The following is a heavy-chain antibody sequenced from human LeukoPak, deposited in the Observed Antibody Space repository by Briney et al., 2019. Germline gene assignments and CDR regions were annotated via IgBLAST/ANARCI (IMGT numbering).Heavy chain of an antibody. CDR3: ARNSRRSRSGGYYYYYSMAV. V-gene: IGHV1-69*05. D-gene: IGHD2/OR15-2a*01. Sequence: ASVKVSCKASGGTFSSYAISWLRQAPGQGLEWMGVIIPIFGTANYAQKFQGRVTITTDESTSTAYMELSSLRSEDTAVYYCARNSRRSRSGGYYYYYSMAVWGKGPRSPSP. CDR2: IIPIFGTA. J-gene: IGHJ6*03. CDR1: GGTFSSYA.